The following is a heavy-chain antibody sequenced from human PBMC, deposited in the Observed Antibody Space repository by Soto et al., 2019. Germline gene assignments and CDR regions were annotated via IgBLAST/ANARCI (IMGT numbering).Heavy chain of an antibody. CDR3: ARGGGTILAPLP. CDR2: INPNSGAT. V-gene: IGHV1-2*02. CDR1: GYTFTGYF. D-gene: IGHD3-3*01. Sequence: ASVKVSCKASGYTFTGYFMHWVRQAPGQGLEWMGWINPNSGATKYAQRFQGRVTLSRDTSISTAYMELSGLRSDDTAVYYCARGGGTILAPLPWGQGALVTVSS. J-gene: IGHJ5*02.